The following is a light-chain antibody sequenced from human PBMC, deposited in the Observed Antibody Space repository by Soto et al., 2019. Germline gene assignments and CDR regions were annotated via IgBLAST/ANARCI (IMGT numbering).Light chain of an antibody. Sequence: QSVLTQPASVSGSPGQSITISCTGTSSDVGGYNYVSWYQQHPGKAPKLLLYGVSNRPSGVSNRFSGSKSGNTASLTISGLQAEDEADYYCSSYTTSSTFGVFGGGTQLTVL. CDR3: SSYTTSSTFGV. CDR1: SSDVGGYNY. J-gene: IGLJ2*01. V-gene: IGLV2-14*03. CDR2: GVS.